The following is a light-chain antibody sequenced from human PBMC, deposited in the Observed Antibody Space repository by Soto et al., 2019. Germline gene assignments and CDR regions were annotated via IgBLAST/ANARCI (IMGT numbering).Light chain of an antibody. Sequence: EIVMPESPATLSVSPGEGATLSCRASQSVSSKLAWYQQKPGQAPRLLIYGASTRATGIPARFSGSGSGTDFTLIISSLQSEDSAVYYCQQYNSWLWTFGQGTEVAIK. CDR1: QSVSSK. CDR3: QQYNSWLWT. J-gene: IGKJ1*01. V-gene: IGKV3-15*01. CDR2: GAS.